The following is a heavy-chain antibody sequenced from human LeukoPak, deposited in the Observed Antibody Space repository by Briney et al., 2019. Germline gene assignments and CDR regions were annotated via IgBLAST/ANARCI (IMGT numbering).Heavy chain of an antibody. J-gene: IGHJ4*02. CDR2: IKDRGRR. V-gene: IGHV4-34*01. Sequence: SETSSLTCAVSGASFTGQYSTWIRQFPGKGLEWIGEIKDRGRRNYNPSLKSRVTMSKDTSKNLFSLRLSSVTAADTAIYYCARDLYSSTCYDWGQGTLVTVSS. CDR1: GASFTGQY. CDR3: ARDLYSSTCYD. D-gene: IGHD6-13*01.